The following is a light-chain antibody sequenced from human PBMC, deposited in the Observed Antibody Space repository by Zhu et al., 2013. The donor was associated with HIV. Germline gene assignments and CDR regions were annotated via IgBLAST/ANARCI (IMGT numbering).Light chain of an antibody. CDR2: GAS. CDR1: QSVNSSY. J-gene: IGKJ2*01. CDR3: QHYGISRYT. V-gene: IGKV3-20*01. Sequence: EIVLTQSPGTLSLSPGERATLSCRASQSVNSSYLAWFQQRPGQAPRLLISGASSRATGIPDRFSGGGSGTDFTLTISRLELEDFAVYYCQHYGISRYTFGQGTKVEIK.